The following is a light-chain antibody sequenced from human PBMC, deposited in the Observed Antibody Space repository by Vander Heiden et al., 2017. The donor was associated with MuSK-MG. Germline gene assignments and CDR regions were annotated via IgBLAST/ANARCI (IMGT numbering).Light chain of an antibody. J-gene: IGLJ2*01. Sequence: QSVLTQPPSVSGAPGQRVTISCTGSSSNIGAGYDVHWYQQFPGTAPKLLIYGSTNRPSGVPDRFSGSKSGTSASLAITGLQPEDEADYYCQSSDTSLSGSVFGGGTKLTVL. CDR3: QSSDTSLSGSV. CDR1: SSNIGAGYD. CDR2: GST. V-gene: IGLV1-40*01.